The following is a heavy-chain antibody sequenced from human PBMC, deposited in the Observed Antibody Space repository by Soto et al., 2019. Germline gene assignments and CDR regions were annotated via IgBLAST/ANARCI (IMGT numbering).Heavy chain of an antibody. V-gene: IGHV6-1*01. CDR1: GDSVSSNSAT. CDR3: ARVSGSFSDRDFFDI. D-gene: IGHD3-10*01. J-gene: IGHJ3*02. Sequence: PSQTLSLTCAISGDSVSSNSATWNWIRQSPSRGLEWLGRTYYRSKWYNDFALSVKSRITINPDTSKNQFSLQLNSVTPEDTAFFYFARVSGSFSDRDFFDIWGQGTMVPVSS. CDR2: TYYRSKWYN.